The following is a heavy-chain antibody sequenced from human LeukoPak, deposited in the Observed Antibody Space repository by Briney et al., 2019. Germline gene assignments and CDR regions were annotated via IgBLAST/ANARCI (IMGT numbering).Heavy chain of an antibody. V-gene: IGHV3-21*01. J-gene: IGHJ4*02. Sequence: IPGGSLRLSCAASGFTFSSYSMNWVRQAPGKGLEWVSSISSSSSYIYYADSGKGRFTISRDNAKNSLYLQMNSLRAEDTAVYYCARELQRLWRPIDYWGQGTLVTVSS. D-gene: IGHD5-18*01. CDR1: GFTFSSYS. CDR2: ISSSSSYI. CDR3: ARELQRLWRPIDY.